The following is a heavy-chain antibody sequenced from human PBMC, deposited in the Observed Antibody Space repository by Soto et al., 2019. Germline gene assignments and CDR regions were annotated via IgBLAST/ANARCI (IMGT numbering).Heavy chain of an antibody. V-gene: IGHV3-66*01. D-gene: IGHD3-3*01. Sequence: EVQLVESGGGLVQPGGSLRLSCAASGFTVSSNYMSWVRQAPGKGLEWVSVIYSGGSTYYADSVKGRFTISRDNSKNTLYLQMNSLRAEDTAVYDCARDRYDLPYYGMDVWGQGTTVTVSS. CDR1: GFTVSSNY. CDR2: IYSGGST. J-gene: IGHJ6*02. CDR3: ARDRYDLPYYGMDV.